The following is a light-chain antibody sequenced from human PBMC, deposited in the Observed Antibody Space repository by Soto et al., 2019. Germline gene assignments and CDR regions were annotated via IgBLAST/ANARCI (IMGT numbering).Light chain of an antibody. CDR3: QQYNSYSWT. V-gene: IGKV1-5*01. CDR1: QSISSY. CDR2: DAS. J-gene: IGKJ1*01. Sequence: DIQMTQSPSSLSASVGDRVTITCRASQSISSYLNWYQQKPGKAPKLLIYDASSLESGVPSRFSGGGSGTEFTLTISSLQPDDIATYSCQQYNSYSWTFGQGTKVDIK.